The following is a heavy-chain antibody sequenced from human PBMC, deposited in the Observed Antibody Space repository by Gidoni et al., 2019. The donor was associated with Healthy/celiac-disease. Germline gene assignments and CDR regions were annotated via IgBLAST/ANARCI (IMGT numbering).Heavy chain of an antibody. J-gene: IGHJ4*02. D-gene: IGHD3-22*01. CDR2: IYYSGST. V-gene: IGHV4-59*01. Sequence: QVQLQESGPGLVKPSETLSLTCTVSGGSISSYYWSWIRQPPGKGLEWIGYIYYSGSTNYNPSLKSRVTISVDTSKNQFSLKLSSVTAADTAVYYCARGDGAQYYYDSSGYPLFDYWGQGTLVTVSS. CDR3: ARGDGAQYYYDSSGYPLFDY. CDR1: GGSISSYY.